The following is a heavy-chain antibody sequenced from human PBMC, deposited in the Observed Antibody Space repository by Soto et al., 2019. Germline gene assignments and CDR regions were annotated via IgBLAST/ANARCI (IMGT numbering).Heavy chain of an antibody. CDR3: ARQGYGDYGWFDP. V-gene: IGHV4-39*01. CDR1: GGSISSSSYY. Sequence: QLQLQESGPGLVKPSETLSLTCTVSGGSISSSSYYWGWIRQPPGKGLEWIGSIYYSGSTYYNPSLKSRVTISVDTSKNQFSLKLSSVTAADTAVYYCARQGYGDYGWFDPWGQGTLDTVSS. CDR2: IYYSGST. J-gene: IGHJ5*02. D-gene: IGHD4-17*01.